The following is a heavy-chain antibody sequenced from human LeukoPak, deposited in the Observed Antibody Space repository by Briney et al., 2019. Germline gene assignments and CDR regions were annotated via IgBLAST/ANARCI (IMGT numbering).Heavy chain of an antibody. Sequence: PGGSLRLSCAASGFTFDDYAMHWVRQAPGKGLEWVSGISWNIGSIGYADSVKGRFTISRDNAKNSLYLQMNSLRAEDMALYYCAKDIRNYYDSSGFDYWGQGTLVTVSS. J-gene: IGHJ4*02. V-gene: IGHV3-9*03. D-gene: IGHD3-22*01. CDR1: GFTFDDYA. CDR3: AKDIRNYYDSSGFDY. CDR2: ISWNIGSI.